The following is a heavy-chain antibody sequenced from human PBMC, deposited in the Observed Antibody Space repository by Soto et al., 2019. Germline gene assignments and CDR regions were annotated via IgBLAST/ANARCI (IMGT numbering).Heavy chain of an antibody. Sequence: GXPVKVSCKASGYPFTGYYMHWVRRAPGQGLEWVGWINPNSGGTNYAQKFQCWVTMTRDTSISTAYMELSRLRSDDTAVYYCERDYDGGSYELSLWGQGTLVTVSS. D-gene: IGHD1-26*01. J-gene: IGHJ4*02. CDR3: ERDYDGGSYELSL. CDR1: GYPFTGYY. CDR2: INPNSGGT. V-gene: IGHV1-2*04.